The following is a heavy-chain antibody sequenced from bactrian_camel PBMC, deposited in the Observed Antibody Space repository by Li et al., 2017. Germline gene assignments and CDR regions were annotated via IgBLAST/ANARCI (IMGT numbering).Heavy chain of an antibody. D-gene: IGHD2*01. J-gene: IGHJ4*01. CDR1: GFAFANYA. V-gene: IGHV3S40*01. Sequence: QLVESGGGLVQPGGSLRLSCAASGFAFANYAMTWVRQPPGKELEWVSGINGGGDYKYYADFVKGRFTISRDNAKNTVYLQLNSLKTEDMAMYYCASYGTYSGRGFAVWGRGTQVTVS. CDR3: ASYGTYSGRGFAV. CDR2: INGGGDYK.